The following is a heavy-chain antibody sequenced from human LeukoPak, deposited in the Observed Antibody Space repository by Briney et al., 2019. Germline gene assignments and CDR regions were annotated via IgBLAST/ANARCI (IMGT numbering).Heavy chain of an antibody. CDR1: GGSISSYY. CDR2: IYYSGST. D-gene: IGHD2-15*01. J-gene: IGHJ4*02. V-gene: IGHV4-59*08. CDR3: ARQAGENCSGGSCYLDYFDY. Sequence: SETLSLTCTDSGGSISSYYWSWIRQPPGKGLEWIGYIYYSGSTNYNPSLKSRVTISVDTSKNQFSLKLSSVTAADTAVYYCARQAGENCSGGSCYLDYFDYWGQGTLVTVSS.